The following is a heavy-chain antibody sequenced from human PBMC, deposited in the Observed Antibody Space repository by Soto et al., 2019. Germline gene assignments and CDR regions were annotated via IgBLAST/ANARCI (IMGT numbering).Heavy chain of an antibody. CDR1: GGSISSSSYY. J-gene: IGHJ4*02. CDR2: IYYSGST. CDR3: ARRSFHKFYY. Sequence: SETLSLTCTVSGGSISSSSYYWGWIRQPPGKGLEWIGSIYYSGSTYYNPSLKSRVTISVDTSKNQFSLKLSSVTATDTAVYYCARRSFHKFYYWGKGTLVPVSS. V-gene: IGHV4-39*01. D-gene: IGHD3-16*02.